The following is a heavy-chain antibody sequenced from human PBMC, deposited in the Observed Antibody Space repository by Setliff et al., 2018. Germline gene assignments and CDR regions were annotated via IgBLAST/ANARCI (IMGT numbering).Heavy chain of an antibody. V-gene: IGHV3-74*01. CDR2: IKSDGRST. J-gene: IGHJ5*02. CDR3: ATVSYSSSRSVGFDP. D-gene: IGHD6-13*01. Sequence: GSLRLSCAASGFPFSSYWIHWVRQAPGQGLVWLSRIKSDGRSTNYADSVKGRFTISRDDSKNTLYLQMNSLRPEDTAVYYCATVSYSSSRSVGFDPWGQGTLVTVSS. CDR1: GFPFSSYW.